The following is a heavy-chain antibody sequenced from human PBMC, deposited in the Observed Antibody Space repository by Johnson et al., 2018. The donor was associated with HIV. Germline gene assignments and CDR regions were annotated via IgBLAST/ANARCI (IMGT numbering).Heavy chain of an antibody. CDR2: INSFGSST. CDR3: ARACGDGYTCDVYDI. Sequence: VQLVESGGGLIQPGGSLRLSCAASEFTVRSNYMSWVRQAPGRGLEWVSRINSFGSSTNYADFVKGRFTISRDNAKNTLYLQMNSLRAEDTAVDYCARACGDGYTCDVYDIWGQGTMVTDSS. J-gene: IGHJ3*02. D-gene: IGHD5-24*01. CDR1: EFTVRSNY. V-gene: IGHV3-66*03.